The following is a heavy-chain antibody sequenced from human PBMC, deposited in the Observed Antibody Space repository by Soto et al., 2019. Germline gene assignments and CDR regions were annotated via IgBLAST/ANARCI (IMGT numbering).Heavy chain of an antibody. CDR3: VPYGDYSSGWYYFVY. V-gene: IGHV4-39*01. CDR1: GCSISSSSYY. J-gene: IGHJ4*02. D-gene: IGHD6-19*01. Sequence: QLQLQESGPGLVKPSETLSLTCTVSGCSISSSSYYWGWLRQPPGKGLGWIGSIYYSGSTYYNPCTQSRVTRSVDTARNQFPLKLSSVTAADTAVYYCVPYGDYSSGWYYFVYRGQVTLVTVSS. CDR2: IYYSGST.